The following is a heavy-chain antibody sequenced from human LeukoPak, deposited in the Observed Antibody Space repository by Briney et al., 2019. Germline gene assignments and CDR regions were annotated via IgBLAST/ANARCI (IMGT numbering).Heavy chain of an antibody. D-gene: IGHD4-17*01. J-gene: IGHJ6*02. CDR1: GFTFSSYS. CDR3: ASSQRGDYADYYYYYGMDV. CDR2: IISSISYI. Sequence: GGSLRLSCAASGFTFSSYSMNWVRQAPGKGLEWVSSIISSISYIYYADSVKGRFTISRDNAKNSLYLQMNSLRAEDTAVYYCASSQRGDYADYYYYYGMDVWGQGTTVTVSS. V-gene: IGHV3-21*01.